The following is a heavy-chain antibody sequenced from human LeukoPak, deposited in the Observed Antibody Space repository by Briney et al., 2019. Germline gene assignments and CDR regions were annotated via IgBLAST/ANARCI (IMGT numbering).Heavy chain of an antibody. CDR2: IYSGGST. D-gene: IGHD2-2*02. Sequence: GGSLRLPCAASGFTVSSNYMSWVRQAPGKGLEWGSVIYSGGSTYYADSVTGRFNISRDNSKNTLYLQMNSLRAEDTAVYYCARPREYCSSTSCYNYYGMDVWGQGTTVTVSS. V-gene: IGHV3-66*01. CDR3: ARPREYCSSTSCYNYYGMDV. CDR1: GFTVSSNY. J-gene: IGHJ6*02.